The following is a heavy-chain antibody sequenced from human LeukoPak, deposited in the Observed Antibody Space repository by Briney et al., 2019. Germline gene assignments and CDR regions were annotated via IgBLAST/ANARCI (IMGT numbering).Heavy chain of an antibody. Sequence: SETLSPTCTVSGGSISSYYWSWIRQPPGKGLEWIGYIYYSGSTNYNPSLKSRVTISVDTSKNQFSLKLSSVTAADTAVYYCARTNPGREWDYWGQGNLVTVSS. CDR1: GGSISSYY. CDR2: IYYSGST. D-gene: IGHD3-3*01. J-gene: IGHJ4*02. V-gene: IGHV4-59*08. CDR3: ARTNPGREWDY.